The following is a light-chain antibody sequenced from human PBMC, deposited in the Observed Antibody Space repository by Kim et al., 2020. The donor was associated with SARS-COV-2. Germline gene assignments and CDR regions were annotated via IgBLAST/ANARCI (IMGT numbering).Light chain of an antibody. Sequence: LCPGERATRSCRASQSVSNSYLAWYQQKPGQAPRLLIYGASSRATGIPDRFSGSGSGTDFTLTISRLEPEDFAVYYCQQYGSSPYTFGQGTKLEI. V-gene: IGKV3-20*01. CDR3: QQYGSSPYT. J-gene: IGKJ2*01. CDR1: QSVSNSY. CDR2: GAS.